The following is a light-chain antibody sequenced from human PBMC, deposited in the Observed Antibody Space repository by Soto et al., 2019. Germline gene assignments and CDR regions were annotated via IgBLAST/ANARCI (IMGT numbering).Light chain of an antibody. J-gene: IGKJ2*01. V-gene: IGKV3-20*01. CDR2: GAS. Sequence: EIVLTQSPGTLSLSPGERATLSCRASQSVSSSYLAWYQQKPGQAPRLLIYGASSRATGIPDRFGGSGSGTDFTLTISRLEPEDFVVYYWQQYGSTPQTFGRGTKLEIK. CDR3: QQYGSTPQT. CDR1: QSVSSSY.